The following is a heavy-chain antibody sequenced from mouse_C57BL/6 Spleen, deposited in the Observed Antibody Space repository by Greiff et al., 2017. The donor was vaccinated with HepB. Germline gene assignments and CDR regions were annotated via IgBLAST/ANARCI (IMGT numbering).Heavy chain of an antibody. D-gene: IGHD1-1*01. CDR2: IDPETGGT. Sequence: ESGAELVRPGASVTLSCKASGYTFTDYEMHWVKQTPVHGLEWIGAIDPETGGTAYNQKFKGKAILTADKSSSTAYMELRSLTSEDSAVYYCTRRPFIYYFDYWGQGTTLTVSS. CDR1: GYTFTDYE. V-gene: IGHV1-15*01. J-gene: IGHJ2*01. CDR3: TRRPFIYYFDY.